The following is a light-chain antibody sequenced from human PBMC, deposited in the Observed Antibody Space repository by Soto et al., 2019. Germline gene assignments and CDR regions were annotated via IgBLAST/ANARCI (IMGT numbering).Light chain of an antibody. CDR3: QQLKSYPLT. CDR1: QDISNY. J-gene: IGKJ5*01. V-gene: IGKV1-33*01. Sequence: DIQMTQSPSSLSASVGDRVTITCQASQDISNYLNWYQQKPGKAPKLLIYDASNLETGVPSRFSGSGSGTDFTFTISSLQPEDIATYYCQQLKSYPLTFGGGTRLEIK. CDR2: DAS.